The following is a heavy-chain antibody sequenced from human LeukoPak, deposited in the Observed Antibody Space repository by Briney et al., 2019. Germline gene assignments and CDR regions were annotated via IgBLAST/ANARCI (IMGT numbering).Heavy chain of an antibody. J-gene: IGHJ2*01. CDR1: GGSISSGDYY. CDR3: ARAVPHYDFWSGYSYWYFDL. Sequence: SETLSLTCTVSGGSISSGDYYWSWIRQPPGKGLEWIGYIYYSGSTYYNPSLKSRVTISVDTSKNQFSLKLSSVTAADTAVYYCARAVPHYDFWSGYSYWYFDLWGRGTLVTVSS. CDR2: IYYSGST. V-gene: IGHV4-30-4*01. D-gene: IGHD3-3*01.